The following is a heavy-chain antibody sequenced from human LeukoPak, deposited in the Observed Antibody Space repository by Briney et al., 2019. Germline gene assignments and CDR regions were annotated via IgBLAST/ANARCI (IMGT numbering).Heavy chain of an antibody. D-gene: IGHD3-10*01. CDR3: AREVITMVRGVIGYYYYYMDV. CDR2: IYHSGST. V-gene: IGHV4-39*07. J-gene: IGHJ6*03. Sequence: SETLSLTCTVSGGSISSSSYYWGWIRQPPGKGLEWIGSIYHSGSTYYNPSLKSRVTISVDTSKNQFSLKLSSVTAANTAVYYCAREVITMVRGVIGYYYYYMDVWGKGTTVTISS. CDR1: GGSISSSSYY.